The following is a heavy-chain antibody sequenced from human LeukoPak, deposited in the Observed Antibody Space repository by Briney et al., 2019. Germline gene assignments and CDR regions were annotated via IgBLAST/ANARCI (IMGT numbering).Heavy chain of an antibody. Sequence: SETLSLTCTVSGGSISSYYWSWIRQPPGKGLEWIGEINHSGSTNYNPSLKSRVTISVDTSKNQFSLKLSSVTAADTAVYYCAIGRFGSKGAFDIWGQGTMVTVSS. V-gene: IGHV4-34*01. CDR3: AIGRFGSKGAFDI. CDR1: GGSISSYY. J-gene: IGHJ3*02. CDR2: INHSGST. D-gene: IGHD3-16*01.